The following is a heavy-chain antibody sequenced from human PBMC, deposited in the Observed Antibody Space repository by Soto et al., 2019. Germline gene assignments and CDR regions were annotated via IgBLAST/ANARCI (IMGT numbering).Heavy chain of an antibody. D-gene: IGHD3-10*01. Sequence: QVLLVQSGPEVKKPGSSVKVSCKASGGTFNNYAINWVRQDPGKGREWMGGIIPTFGTGNQAKKFQGRVTITADESTPRAYMELNSLLSDDTTIYYCASFDRNLVRGGRSSPYEREVWGQGPKVIVSS. CDR1: GGTFNNYA. CDR3: ASFDRNLVRGGRSSPYEREV. J-gene: IGHJ6*02. V-gene: IGHV1-69*01. CDR2: IIPTFGTG.